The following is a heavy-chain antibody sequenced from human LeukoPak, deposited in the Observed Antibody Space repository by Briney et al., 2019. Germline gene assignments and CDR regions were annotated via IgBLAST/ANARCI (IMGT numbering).Heavy chain of an antibody. CDR3: ARSPAFTH. CDR2: ISRSGDSL. CDR1: GFPFRDYY. D-gene: IGHD2-2*01. Sequence: GGSLRLSCAASGFPFRDYYMTWIRQAPGKGLEWISYISRSGDSLYYADSVEGRFTISRDNAKNSLFLQMNSLRADDTAVYYCARSPAFTHWGQGTLVTVSS. J-gene: IGHJ4*02. V-gene: IGHV3-11*01.